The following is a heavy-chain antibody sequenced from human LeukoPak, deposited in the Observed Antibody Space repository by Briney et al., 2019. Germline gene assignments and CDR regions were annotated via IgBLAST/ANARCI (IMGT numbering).Heavy chain of an antibody. D-gene: IGHD1-26*01. CDR3: ARSGKIIVGATNDWFDP. V-gene: IGHV4-34*01. Sequence: SGTLSLTCAVYGGSFSGYYWSWLRQPPGKGLEWIGEINHSGSTNYNPSLKSRVTISVDTSKNQFSLKLSSVTAADTAVYYCARSGKIIVGATNDWFDPWGQGTLVTVSS. J-gene: IGHJ5*02. CDR1: GGSFSGYY. CDR2: INHSGST.